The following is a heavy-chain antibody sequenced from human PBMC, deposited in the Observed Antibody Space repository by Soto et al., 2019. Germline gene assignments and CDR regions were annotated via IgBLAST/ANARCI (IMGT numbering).Heavy chain of an antibody. CDR3: VRYFAAVGTPWSAKSFDY. D-gene: IGHD6-13*01. V-gene: IGHV5-51*01. CDR2: IYPGDSDT. Sequence: PGESLKISCKGSGYSFTSYWIGWVRQMPGKGLEWMGIIYPGDSDTRYSPSFQGQVTISADKSISTAYLQWSSLKASDTAMYYCVRYFAAVGTPWSAKSFDYWGQGTLVTVSS. J-gene: IGHJ4*02. CDR1: GYSFTSYW.